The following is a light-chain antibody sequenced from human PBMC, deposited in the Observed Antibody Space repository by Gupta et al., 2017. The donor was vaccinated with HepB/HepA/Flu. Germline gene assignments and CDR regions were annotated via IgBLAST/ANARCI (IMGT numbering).Light chain of an antibody. J-gene: IGKJ3*01. CDR1: QSVGSN. V-gene: IGKV3-15*01. CDR3: QQYNYWPPSFT. Sequence: EIVMTQSPATLSVSPGERATLSCRASQSVGSNLAWHQQKPGQAPRLLIYAASTRAVGIPARFSGSGSGTEFTLTISSLQSEDFAVYYCQQYNYWPPSFTFGPGTKVAIK. CDR2: AAS.